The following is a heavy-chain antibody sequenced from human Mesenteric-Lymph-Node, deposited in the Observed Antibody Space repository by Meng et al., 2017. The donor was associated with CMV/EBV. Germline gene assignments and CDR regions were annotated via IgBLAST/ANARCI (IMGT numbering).Heavy chain of an antibody. D-gene: IGHD3-3*01. Sequence: GESLKTSCAASGFTFSSYWMGWVRQAPGKGLEWVANIKQDGSEKYYVDSVKGRFTISRDNAKNSLYLQMNSLRAEDTAVYYCARSATPIREITIFGVPFDYWGQGTLVTVSS. J-gene: IGHJ4*02. V-gene: IGHV3-7*01. CDR2: IKQDGSEK. CDR1: GFTFSSYW. CDR3: ARSATPIREITIFGVPFDY.